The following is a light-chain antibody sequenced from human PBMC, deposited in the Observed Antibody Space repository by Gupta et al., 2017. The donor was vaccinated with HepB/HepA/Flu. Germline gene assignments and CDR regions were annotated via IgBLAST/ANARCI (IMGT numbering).Light chain of an antibody. CDR1: SSDIGAYNL. Sequence: QPAPTQPPSASGSPGPSVTISCTGTSSDIGAYNLVSWYQQHPGKAPKLIIYDVFQRPSGVPDRFSGSKSGNTASLTVSGRQAEEEADYYCFSYAGNDNWVFGGGTKVTVL. J-gene: IGLJ1*01. V-gene: IGLV2-8*01. CDR3: FSYAGNDNWV. CDR2: DVF.